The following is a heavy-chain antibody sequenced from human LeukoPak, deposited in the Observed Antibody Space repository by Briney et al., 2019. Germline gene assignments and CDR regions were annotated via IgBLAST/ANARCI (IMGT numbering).Heavy chain of an antibody. CDR2: ISSSSSTI. CDR1: GFTFSSYS. Sequence: PGGSLRLSCAASGFTFSSYSMNWVRQAPGKGLEWVSYISSSSSTIYYADSVKGRFTISRENAKNSLYLQMNSLGAGDTAVYYCTRGRYWGSSAMDAFDIWGQGTMVTVSS. V-gene: IGHV3-48*01. CDR3: TRGRYWGSSAMDAFDI. J-gene: IGHJ3*02. D-gene: IGHD7-27*01.